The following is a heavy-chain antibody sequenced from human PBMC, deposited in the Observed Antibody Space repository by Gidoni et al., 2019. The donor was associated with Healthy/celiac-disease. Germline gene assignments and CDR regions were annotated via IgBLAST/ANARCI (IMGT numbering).Heavy chain of an antibody. CDR3: AKVGGELLSSPTPFDY. J-gene: IGHJ4*02. CDR1: GFTFDDYA. Sequence: EVQLVESGGTLVQPGRSLRLSCAASGFTFDDYAIHWVRQAPGKGLEWVSGIGWNSGSIAYADSVNGRFTISRDNARKSLYLQMNSLRTEDTALSYCAKVGGELLSSPTPFDYWGQGTLVIVSS. CDR2: IGWNSGSI. V-gene: IGHV3-9*01. D-gene: IGHD1-26*01.